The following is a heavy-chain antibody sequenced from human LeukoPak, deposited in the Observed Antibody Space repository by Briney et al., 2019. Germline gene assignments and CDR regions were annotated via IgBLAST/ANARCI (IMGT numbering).Heavy chain of an antibody. CDR2: VSYSGST. CDR3: VREHDWGDFDY. D-gene: IGHD3-9*01. J-gene: IGHJ4*02. V-gene: IGHV4-59*01. CDR1: GGSMSIYY. Sequence: SETLSLTCSVAGGSMSIYYWSWIRQPPGKGLEWIGYVSYSGSTNYSPSLKSRITISVDTSKNQFSLKVISVTAADTAVYYCVREHDWGDFDYWGQGTLVTVSS.